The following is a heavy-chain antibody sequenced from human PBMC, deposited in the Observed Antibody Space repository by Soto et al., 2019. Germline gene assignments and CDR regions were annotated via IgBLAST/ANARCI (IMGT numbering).Heavy chain of an antibody. CDR2: IDPSDSYT. CDR3: ARSVTWGLTYYYGMDV. J-gene: IGHJ6*02. V-gene: IGHV5-10-1*01. D-gene: IGHD3-16*01. CDR1: GYSFTSYW. Sequence: GESLKISCKGSGYSFTSYWISWVRQMPGKGLEWMGRIDPSDSYTNYSPSFQGHVTISADKSISTAYLQWSSLEASDTAMYYCARSVTWGLTYYYGMDVWGQGTTVTVSS.